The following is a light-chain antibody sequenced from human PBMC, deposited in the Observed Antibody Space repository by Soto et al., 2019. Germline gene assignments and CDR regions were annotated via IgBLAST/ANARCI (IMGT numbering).Light chain of an antibody. CDR1: QSISAW. CDR2: QTS. J-gene: IGKJ1*01. Sequence: DIQMTQSPSTLSASVGDRVTITCRASQSISAWLAWYQQKPGKAPKGLIYQTSSLQSGVPSRFSGSGSGTEFTLTISSLQPDDFATYYCQQYYTSSWTFGQGTKVEI. V-gene: IGKV1-5*03. CDR3: QQYYTSSWT.